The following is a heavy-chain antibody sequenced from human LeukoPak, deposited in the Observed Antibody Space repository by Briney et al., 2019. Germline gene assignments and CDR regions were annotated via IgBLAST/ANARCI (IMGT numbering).Heavy chain of an antibody. CDR3: ARLTSRMSPFFH. CDR1: GGSISSGSYF. V-gene: IGHV4-39*01. CDR2: ISYTGNT. D-gene: IGHD2-2*01. J-gene: IGHJ4*02. Sequence: SETLSLTWTVSGGSISSGSYFWAWLRQPPGKGLEWIGSISYTGNTYYNPSLKSRVTISADTSNNQFSLKLTSVTAADTAVYYCARLTSRMSPFFHWGQGTLVTVSS.